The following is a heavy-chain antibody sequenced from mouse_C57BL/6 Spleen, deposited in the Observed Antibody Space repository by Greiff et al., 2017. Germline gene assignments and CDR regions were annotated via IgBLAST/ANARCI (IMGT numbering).Heavy chain of an antibody. CDR1: GYTFTSYW. CDR2: IYPGSGST. J-gene: IGHJ2*01. CDR3: ARSDPNYYGSSSYYFDY. D-gene: IGHD1-1*01. Sequence: VQLQQPGAELVKPGASVKMSCKASGYTFTSYWITWVKQRPGQGLEWIGDIYPGSGSTNYNEQFKSKATLTVDTSSSTAYMQLSSLTSEDSAVYYCARSDPNYYGSSSYYFDYWGQGTTLTVSS. V-gene: IGHV1-55*01.